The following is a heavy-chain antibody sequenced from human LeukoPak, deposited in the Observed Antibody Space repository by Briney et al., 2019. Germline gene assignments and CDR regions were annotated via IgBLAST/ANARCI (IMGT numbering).Heavy chain of an antibody. D-gene: IGHD6-13*01. Sequence: SETLSLTCTVSGGSISSYYWSWIRQPPGKGLEWIAYISDIGSINYNPSLKSRVTISVDTSKNQFSLKLSSVTAADTAVYYCALFAAVPGLVAADYWGQGTLVTVSS. V-gene: IGHV4-59*08. CDR3: ALFAAVPGLVAADY. CDR1: GGSISSYY. J-gene: IGHJ4*02. CDR2: ISDIGSI.